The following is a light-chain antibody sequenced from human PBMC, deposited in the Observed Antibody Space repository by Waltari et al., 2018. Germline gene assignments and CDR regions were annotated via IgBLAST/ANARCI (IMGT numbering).Light chain of an antibody. CDR1: QSVNNY. Sequence: EMVLTQSPDTLSLSPGERATLSCRASQSVNNYLAWYKQKPGQAPRLLVYDASNRATGIPARFSGSGSGTDFTLTISSLEPEDFAVYYCQLHSHRPLGITFGQGTRLEIK. CDR2: DAS. CDR3: QLHSHRPLGIT. J-gene: IGKJ5*01. V-gene: IGKV3-11*01.